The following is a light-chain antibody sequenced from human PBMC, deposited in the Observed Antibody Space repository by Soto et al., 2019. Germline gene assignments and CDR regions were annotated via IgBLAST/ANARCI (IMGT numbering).Light chain of an antibody. CDR3: SSYTSSSTRAV. CDR1: SSDVGGYNY. CDR2: DVS. V-gene: IGLV2-14*01. Sequence: QSALTQPASVSGSPGQSITISCTGTSSDVGGYNYVSWYQQHPGKAPKLMIYDVSNRPSGVSNRFSGSKSGNTASLTISGLPAEDEADYYCSSYTSSSTRAVFGGGTQLTVL. J-gene: IGLJ7*01.